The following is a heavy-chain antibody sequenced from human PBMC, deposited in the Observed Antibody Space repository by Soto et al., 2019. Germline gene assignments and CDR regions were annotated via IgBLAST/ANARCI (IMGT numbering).Heavy chain of an antibody. CDR2: IIPIFGTA. V-gene: IGHV1-69*01. CDR3: ARGIRGPAAICNWFDP. Sequence: QVQLVQSGAEVKKPGSSVKVSCKASGGTFSSYAISGVRQAPGQGLEWMGGIIPIFGTANYAQKFQGRVTITADESTSTAYMELSSLRSEDTAVYYCARGIRGPAAICNWFDPWGQGTLVTVSS. CDR1: GGTFSSYA. D-gene: IGHD2-2*01. J-gene: IGHJ5*02.